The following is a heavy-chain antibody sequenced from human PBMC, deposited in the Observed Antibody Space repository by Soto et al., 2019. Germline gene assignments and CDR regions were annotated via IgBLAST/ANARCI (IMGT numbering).Heavy chain of an antibody. CDR2: IYSGGST. CDR3: ARDGPRSWYDPNLYYYYGMDV. D-gene: IGHD6-13*01. J-gene: IGHJ6*02. V-gene: IGHV3-53*01. CDR1: GFTVSSNY. Sequence: PGGSLRLSCAASGFTVSSNYMSWVRQAPGKGLEWVSVIYSGGSTYYADSVKGRFTISRDNSKNTLYLQMNSLGAEDTAVYYCARDGPRSWYDPNLYYYYGMDVWGQGTTVTVSS.